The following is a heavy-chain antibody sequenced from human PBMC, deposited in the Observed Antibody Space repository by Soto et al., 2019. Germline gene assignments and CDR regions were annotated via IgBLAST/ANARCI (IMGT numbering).Heavy chain of an antibody. CDR2: ISAHNGNT. D-gene: IGHD1-1*01. CDR3: ARGRYGDY. Sequence: QVHLVQSGAEVKKPGASVKVSCKASGYTFTSYGITWVRQAPGQGLEWMGWISAHNGNTDYAQKFQGRVIVTRDTSTSTAYMELRSLRSDDTAVYYCARGRYGDYWGQRALVTVSS. CDR1: GYTFTSYG. J-gene: IGHJ4*02. V-gene: IGHV1-18*01.